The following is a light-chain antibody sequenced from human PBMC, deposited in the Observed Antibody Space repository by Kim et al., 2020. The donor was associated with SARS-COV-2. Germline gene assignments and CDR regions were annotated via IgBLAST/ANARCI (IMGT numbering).Light chain of an antibody. V-gene: IGLV2-8*01. CDR3: SSYAGINNLV. CDR2: GVN. CDR1: SSDVGAYNY. Sequence: QSVTISCTGTSSDVGAYNYVSWYQQHPGKAPKLMIYGVNKRPSGVPDRFSGSKSGTTASLTASALQAEDEADYYCSSYAGINNLVFGGGTQLTVL. J-gene: IGLJ3*02.